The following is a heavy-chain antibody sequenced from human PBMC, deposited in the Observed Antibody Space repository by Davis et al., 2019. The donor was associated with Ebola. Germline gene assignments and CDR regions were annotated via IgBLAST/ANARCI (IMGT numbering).Heavy chain of an antibody. J-gene: IGHJ6*02. D-gene: IGHD6-6*01. CDR3: ARSIADPGYYYYGMDV. Sequence: AASVKVSCKASGYTFTSYAMHWVRQAPGQRLEWMGWINAGNGNTKYSQKFQGRVTMTRDTSTSTVYMELSSLRSEDTAVYYCARSIADPGYYYYGMDVWGQGTTVTVSS. V-gene: IGHV1-3*01. CDR2: INAGNGNT. CDR1: GYTFTSYA.